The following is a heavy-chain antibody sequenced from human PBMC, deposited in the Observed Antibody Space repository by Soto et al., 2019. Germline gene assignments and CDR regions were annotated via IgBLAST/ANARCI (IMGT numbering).Heavy chain of an antibody. CDR3: ARGVTAGVDY. V-gene: IGHV1-8*01. J-gene: IGHJ4*02. CDR1: GYSFSSLD. Sequence: QVQLVQSGAEVREPGASVKVSCKASGYSFSSLDINWVRQTTGQGLEWMGWMQPRDGRTGYAQKFQCRVTMTRDTSINTAYMELSSLTSDDTAFYYCARGVTAGVDYWGQGTLVTVSS. D-gene: IGHD1-26*01. CDR2: MQPRDGRT.